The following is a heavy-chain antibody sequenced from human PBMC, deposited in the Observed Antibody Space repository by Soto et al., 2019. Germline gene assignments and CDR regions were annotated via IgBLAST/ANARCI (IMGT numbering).Heavy chain of an antibody. V-gene: IGHV4-59*08. CDR2: INYSGSI. CDR1: GGSISNYY. CDR3: VRPQRPNSGYYPFDY. D-gene: IGHD3-22*01. Sequence: SETLSLTCSVSGGSISNYYWTWIRQPPGKGLEWIGYINYSGSINYNPSLKSRVTMSVDTSKNQFSLRLTSVTAADTAVYYRVRPQRPNSGYYPFDYWGLGTLVTVSS. J-gene: IGHJ4*02.